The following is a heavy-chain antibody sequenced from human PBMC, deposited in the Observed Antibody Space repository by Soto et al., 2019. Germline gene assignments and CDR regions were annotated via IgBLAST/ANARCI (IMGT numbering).Heavy chain of an antibody. V-gene: IGHV3-33*01. J-gene: IGHJ4*02. CDR1: GFTFSSYG. Sequence: GGYLRLSGAASGFTFSSYGMQWVRQAPGKGLEWVAVIWYDGSNKYYADSVKGRFTSSRDNSKNTLYLQMNSLRAEDTAVYYCAREVYYYDSSGLFDYWGQGTLVTVSS. CDR2: IWYDGSNK. CDR3: AREVYYYDSSGLFDY. D-gene: IGHD3-22*01.